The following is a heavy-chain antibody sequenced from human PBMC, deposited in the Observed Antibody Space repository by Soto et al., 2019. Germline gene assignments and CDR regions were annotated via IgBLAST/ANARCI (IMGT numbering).Heavy chain of an antibody. CDR1: GFSFSTYG. Sequence: PGGSLRLSCAASGFSFSTYGMHWVRQAPGKGLEWVAGLSYDGSNKYYADSVKGQFTISRDNSKNTLYLQMNSLRAEDTAVYYCVKDRSGSYPLPYYWGQGTLVTVSS. D-gene: IGHD1-26*01. CDR3: VKDRSGSYPLPYY. J-gene: IGHJ4*02. CDR2: LSYDGSNK. V-gene: IGHV3-30*18.